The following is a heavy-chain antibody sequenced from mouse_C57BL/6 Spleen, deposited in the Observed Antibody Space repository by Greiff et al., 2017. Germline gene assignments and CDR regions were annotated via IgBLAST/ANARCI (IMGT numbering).Heavy chain of an antibody. CDR3: TRDSHYVDAMDY. J-gene: IGHJ4*01. V-gene: IGHV1-15*01. CDR1: GYTFTDYE. D-gene: IGHD2-5*01. Sequence: QVQLQQPGAELVRPGASVTLSCKASGYTFTDYEMHWVKQTPVPGLEWIGAIDPETGGTAYNQKFKGKAILTADKSSSTAYMELSSLTSEYSAVYYCTRDSHYVDAMDYWGQGTSVTVSS. CDR2: IDPETGGT.